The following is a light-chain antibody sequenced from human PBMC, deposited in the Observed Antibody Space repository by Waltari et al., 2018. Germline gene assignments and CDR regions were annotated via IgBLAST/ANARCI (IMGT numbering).Light chain of an antibody. CDR2: GTS. CDR1: RGVSNTY. V-gene: IGKV3D-20*02. CDR3: QHRDHWPPDAT. J-gene: IGKJ3*01. Sequence: EIVLTQSPGTLSLSPGERATLSCRASRGVSNTYLACYQQKPGQAPRLLLYGTSTRATGIPARCSGSGSGTDFTLTISSLEAEDFAVYYCQHRDHWPPDATFGPGTKVDI.